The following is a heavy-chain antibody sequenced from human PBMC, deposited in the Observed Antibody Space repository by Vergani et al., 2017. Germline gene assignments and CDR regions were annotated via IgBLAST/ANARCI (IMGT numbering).Heavy chain of an antibody. J-gene: IGHJ6*03. D-gene: IGHD6-19*01. CDR3: AKEGSGWYYYYYYMDV. CDR2: ISYDGSNK. V-gene: IGHV3-30*18. Sequence: QVQLVESGGGVVQPGRSLRLSCAASGFTFSSYGMHWVRQAPGKGLEWVAVISYDGSNKYYADSVKGRFTISRDNSKNTLDLQMNSLRAEDTAVYYWAKEGSGWYYYYYYMDVWGKGTTVTVSS. CDR1: GFTFSSYG.